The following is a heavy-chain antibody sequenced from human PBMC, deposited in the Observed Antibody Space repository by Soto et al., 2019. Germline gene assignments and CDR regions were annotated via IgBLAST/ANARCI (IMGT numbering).Heavy chain of an antibody. CDR2: ISGSGGST. D-gene: IGHD3-22*01. V-gene: IGHV3-23*01. J-gene: IGHJ4*02. CDR3: SKNNIGVQYYYDSSGYYGGFGY. CDR1: GFTFSSYA. Sequence: PGGSLRLSCAASGFTFSSYAMSWVRQAPGKGLEWVTVISGSGGSTYYADSVKCLFTISRDNSKNTLYLQMNSLRAEDTAVYYCSKNNIGVQYYYDSSGYYGGFGYWGQGTLVTVSS.